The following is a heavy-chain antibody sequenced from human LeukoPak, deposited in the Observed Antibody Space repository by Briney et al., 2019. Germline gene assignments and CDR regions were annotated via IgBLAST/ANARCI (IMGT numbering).Heavy chain of an antibody. J-gene: IGHJ5*02. CDR3: ARGGLGYCSSTSCYRWFDP. CDR1: GGSFSGYY. CDR2: INHSGST. V-gene: IGHV4-34*01. D-gene: IGHD2-2*01. Sequence: PSETLSLTCAVYGGSFSGYYRSWIRQPPGKGLEWIGEINHSGSTNYNPSLKSRVTISVDTSKNQFSLKLSSVTAADTAVYYCARGGLGYCSSTSCYRWFDPWGQGTLVTVSS.